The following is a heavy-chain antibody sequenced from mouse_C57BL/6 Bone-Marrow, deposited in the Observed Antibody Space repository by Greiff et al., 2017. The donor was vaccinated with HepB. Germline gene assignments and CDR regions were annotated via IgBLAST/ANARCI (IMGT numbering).Heavy chain of an antibody. V-gene: IGHV5-12*01. Sequence: EVMLVESGGGLVQPGGSLKLSCAASGFTFSDYYMYWVRQTPEKRLEWVAYISNGGGSTYYPDTVKGRFTISRDNAKNTLYLQMSRLKSEDTAMYYCARLGREFAYWGQGTLVTVSA. CDR1: GFTFSDYY. CDR3: ARLGREFAY. D-gene: IGHD4-1*01. CDR2: ISNGGGST. J-gene: IGHJ3*01.